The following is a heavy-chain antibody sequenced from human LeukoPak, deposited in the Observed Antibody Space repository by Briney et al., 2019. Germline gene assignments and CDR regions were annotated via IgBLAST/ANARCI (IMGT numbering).Heavy chain of an antibody. CDR3: AKVSGDDSYYYYMDV. Sequence: GRSLRLSCAASGFTFSSYAMHWVRQAPGKGLEWVSAISGDGTATYYADSVKGRFTISRDNSKNTLYLQMNSPRAEDTAIYFCAKVSGDDSYYYYMDVWGKGTTVTISS. CDR2: ISGDGTAT. D-gene: IGHD3-10*01. CDR1: GFTFSSYA. J-gene: IGHJ6*03. V-gene: IGHV3-23*01.